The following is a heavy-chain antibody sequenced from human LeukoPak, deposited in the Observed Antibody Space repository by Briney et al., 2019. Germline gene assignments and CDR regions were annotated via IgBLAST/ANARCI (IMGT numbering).Heavy chain of an antibody. V-gene: IGHV3-30*02. J-gene: IGHJ4*02. CDR3: AKDRDGYNSGGGDNDY. CDR2: IRYDGSNK. Sequence: GGSLRLSCAASGFTFSSYWMSWVRQAPGKGLEWVAFIRYDGSNKYYADSVKGRFTISRDNSKNTLYLLMNSLRAEDTAVYYCAKDRDGYNSGGGDNDYWGQGTLVTVSS. D-gene: IGHD5-24*01. CDR1: GFTFSSYW.